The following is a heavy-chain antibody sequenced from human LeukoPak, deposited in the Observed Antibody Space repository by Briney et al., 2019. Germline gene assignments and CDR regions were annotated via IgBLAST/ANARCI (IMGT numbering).Heavy chain of an antibody. V-gene: IGHV4-4*07. J-gene: IGHJ6*02. CDR1: GGSISSYY. D-gene: IGHD5-18*01. CDR3: ARARATAMVTGYYYGMDV. Sequence: PSETLSLTCTVSGGSISSYYWSWIRQPAGKGLEWIGRIYTSGSTNYNPSLKSRVTMSVDTSKNQFSLKLSSVTAADTAVYYCARARATAMVTGYYYGMDVWGQGTTVTVSS. CDR2: IYTSGST.